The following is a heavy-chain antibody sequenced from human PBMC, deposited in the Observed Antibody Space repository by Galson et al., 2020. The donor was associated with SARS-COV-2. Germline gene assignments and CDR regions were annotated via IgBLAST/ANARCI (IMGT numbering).Heavy chain of an antibody. CDR3: ARETGSSGWYRRVKYYYYMDV. J-gene: IGHJ6*03. Sequence: GESLKISCVGSGFTFDDYPMNWVRQAPGKGLEWVSSINWNGAITSYAASVKGRFTISRDNAKNSLYLQMNSLTAEDTAFYYCARETGSSGWYRRVKYYYYMDVWGKGTTVIISS. D-gene: IGHD6-19*01. V-gene: IGHV3-20*04. CDR2: INWNGAIT. CDR1: GFTFDDYP.